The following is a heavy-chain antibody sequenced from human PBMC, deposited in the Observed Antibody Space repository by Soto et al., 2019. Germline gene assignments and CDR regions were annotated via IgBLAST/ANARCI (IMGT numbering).Heavy chain of an antibody. J-gene: IGHJ4*02. D-gene: IGHD3-10*01. Sequence: ASVKVSCKASGYTFTSYAMHWVRQAPGQRLEWMGWINAGNGNTKYSQKFQGRVTITRDTSASTAYMELSSLRSEGTAVYYCARDRGGAHFDYWGQGALVTVSS. CDR3: ARDRGGAHFDY. V-gene: IGHV1-3*01. CDR1: GYTFTSYA. CDR2: INAGNGNT.